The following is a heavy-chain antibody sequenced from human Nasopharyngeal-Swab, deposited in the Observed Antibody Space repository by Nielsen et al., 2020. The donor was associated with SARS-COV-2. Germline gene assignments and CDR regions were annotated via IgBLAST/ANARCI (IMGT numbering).Heavy chain of an antibody. D-gene: IGHD1-14*01. CDR2: IRSTPYGATT. CDR1: GFAFGSYA. CDR3: TRGRRPDANTPYFYMDV. V-gene: IGHV3-49*04. J-gene: IGHJ6*03. Sequence: GESLKISCAASGFAFGSYAMNWVRQAPGKGLEWVSFIRSTPYGATTEYAASVKGRFTFSRDDSKSVVYLQMNSLETEDTAVYYCTRGRRPDANTPYFYMDVWGKGTTVTVSS.